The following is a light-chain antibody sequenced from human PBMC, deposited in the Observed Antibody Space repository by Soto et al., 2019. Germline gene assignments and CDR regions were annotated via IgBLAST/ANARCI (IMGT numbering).Light chain of an antibody. CDR3: ITYTSSSTLS. Sequence: QSALTQPASVSGSPGQSITISCTGTGSDVGGYNCASWYQQHPGKAPKLMIYEVSHRPSGVSNRFSGSKSGNTASLTISGLQAEDEADYYCITYTSSSTLSFGTGTKVTVL. CDR1: GSDVGGYNC. V-gene: IGLV2-14*01. CDR2: EVS. J-gene: IGLJ1*01.